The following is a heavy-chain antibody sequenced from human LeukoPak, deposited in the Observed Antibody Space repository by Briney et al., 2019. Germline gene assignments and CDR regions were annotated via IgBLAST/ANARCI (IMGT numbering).Heavy chain of an antibody. Sequence: GRSLRLSCAASGFSFSTYAMYWVRQAPGKGLEWVAVISFEGSNKYYADSVQGRFTISRDNSRNTLYLQMNSLRAEDTAVYFCARGPPTALYMDVWGKGITVTVSS. V-gene: IGHV3-30*01. CDR3: ARGPPTALYMDV. D-gene: IGHD1-14*01. CDR2: ISFEGSNK. J-gene: IGHJ6*03. CDR1: GFSFSTYA.